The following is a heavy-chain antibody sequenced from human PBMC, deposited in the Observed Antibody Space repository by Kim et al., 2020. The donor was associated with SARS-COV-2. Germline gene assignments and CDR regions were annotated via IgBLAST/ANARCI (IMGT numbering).Heavy chain of an antibody. CDR1: GFTFSSYE. CDR3: ASRIGVGIAVAGTFDY. CDR2: ISSSGSTI. D-gene: IGHD6-19*01. V-gene: IGHV3-48*03. J-gene: IGHJ4*02. Sequence: GGSLRLSCAASGFTFSSYEMNWVRQAPGKGLEWVSYISSSGSTIYYADSVKGRFTISRDNAKNSLYLQMNSLRAEDTAVYYCASRIGVGIAVAGTFDYWGQGTLVTVSS.